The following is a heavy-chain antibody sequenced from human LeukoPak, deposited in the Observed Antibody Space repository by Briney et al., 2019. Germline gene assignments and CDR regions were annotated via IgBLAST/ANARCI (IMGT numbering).Heavy chain of an antibody. D-gene: IGHD1-26*01. Sequence: PSETLSLTCSVSGGSMNSYYWSWIRQPPGKGLEWMGYIYYSGSTNYNPSLKSRVTISVDTSKNQFSLKLNSVTAADTAVYYCARPIVGATIDAFDIWGQGTMVIVSS. CDR3: ARPIVGATIDAFDI. J-gene: IGHJ3*02. CDR2: IYYSGST. CDR1: GGSMNSYY. V-gene: IGHV4-59*01.